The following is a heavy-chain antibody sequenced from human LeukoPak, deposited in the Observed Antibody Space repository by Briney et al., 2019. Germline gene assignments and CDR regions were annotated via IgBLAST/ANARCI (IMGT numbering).Heavy chain of an antibody. D-gene: IGHD2-21*01. CDR1: GGPISSYY. Sequence: SETLSLTCTVSGGPISSYYWSWIRQPPGKGLEWIGYIYYSGSTNYNPSLKSRVTISVDTSKNQFSLKLSSVTAADTAVYYCTRTYVVGSFHFQHWGQGTLVTVSS. CDR3: TRTYVVGSFHFQH. V-gene: IGHV4-59*01. CDR2: IYYSGST. J-gene: IGHJ1*01.